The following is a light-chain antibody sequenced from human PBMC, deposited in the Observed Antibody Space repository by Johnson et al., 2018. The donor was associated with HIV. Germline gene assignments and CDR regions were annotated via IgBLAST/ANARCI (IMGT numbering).Light chain of an antibody. Sequence: QSVLTQPPSVSAAPGQMVTISCSGSSSNIGNNYVSWYQQLPGTAPKLLIYDNNKRPSGIPDRFSGSKSGTSATLGITGLQTGDEADYYCGTWDSGLSGGLYLFGPGTKVTVL. CDR2: DNN. J-gene: IGLJ1*01. CDR1: SSNIGNNY. CDR3: GTWDSGLSGGLYL. V-gene: IGLV1-51*01.